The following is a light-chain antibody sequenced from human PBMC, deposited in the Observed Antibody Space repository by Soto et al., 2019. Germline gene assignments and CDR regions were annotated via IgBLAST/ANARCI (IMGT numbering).Light chain of an antibody. CDR3: NSYTSSSTWV. V-gene: IGLV2-14*01. CDR1: SSDVGGHKY. CDR2: EVS. Sequence: QSVLTQPASVSGSPGQSITLSCTGTSSDVGGHKYVSWYQQHPGKAPKLMIYEVSRRPSGVSHRFSGSKSGNTASLTISGRQAEDEADYYCNSYTSSSTWVFGGGTKLTGL. J-gene: IGLJ3*02.